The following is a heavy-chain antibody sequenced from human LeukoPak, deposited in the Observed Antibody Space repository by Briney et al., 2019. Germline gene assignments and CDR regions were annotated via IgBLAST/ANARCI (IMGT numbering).Heavy chain of an antibody. CDR1: GFTFTRYD. D-gene: IGHD3-22*01. J-gene: IGHJ4*02. V-gene: IGHV1-8*01. CDR2: MSPNSGNT. CDR3: ARAPYYFDSSGWD. Sequence: ASVKVSCKASGFTFTRYDINWVRQATGQGLEWMGWMSPNSGNTGYAQKFQGRVTMTRNTAISTAYMELSSLRFEDTAVYYCARAPYYFDSSGWDWGQGTLVTVSS.